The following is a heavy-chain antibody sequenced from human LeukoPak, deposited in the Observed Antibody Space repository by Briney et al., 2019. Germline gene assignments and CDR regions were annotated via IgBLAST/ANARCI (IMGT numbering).Heavy chain of an antibody. CDR3: ARMTSSGWYAAGYYFDY. D-gene: IGHD6-19*01. CDR2: ILPRGST. V-gene: IGHV4-4*02. J-gene: IGHJ4*02. Sequence: SSGTLSLTCAVSSESISSGNWWSWVRQPPGKGLEWIGQILPRGSTTYNPSLESRVTISVDKSKNQFSLKMSSVTAADTAVYYCARMTSSGWYAAGYYFDYWGQGTLVTVSS. CDR1: SESISSGNW.